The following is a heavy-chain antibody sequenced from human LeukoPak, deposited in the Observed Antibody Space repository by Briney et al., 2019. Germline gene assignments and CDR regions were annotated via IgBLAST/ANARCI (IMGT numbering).Heavy chain of an antibody. D-gene: IGHD5-18*01. V-gene: IGHV4-59*08. CDR3: ARASGYNFNFDY. Sequence: GSLRLSCAASGFTFSSYAMSWVRQAPGKGLEWIGYISYIGSTSYNPSLESRVTISVDTSKNQLSLKVSSVTAADTAVYYCARASGYNFNFDYWGQGTLVTVSS. CDR1: GFTFSSYA. J-gene: IGHJ4*02. CDR2: ISYIGST.